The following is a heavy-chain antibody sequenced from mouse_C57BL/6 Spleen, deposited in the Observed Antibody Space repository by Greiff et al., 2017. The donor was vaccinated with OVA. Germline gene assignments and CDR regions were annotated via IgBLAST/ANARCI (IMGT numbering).Heavy chain of an antibody. J-gene: IGHJ4*01. D-gene: IGHD2-4*01. CDR3: ARRGLRQGYYYAMDY. Sequence: EVQLQESGGGLVKPGGSLKLSCAASGFTFSDYGMHWVRQAPEKGLEWVAYISSGSSTIYSADTVKGRFTISRDNAKNTLFLQMTSLRSEDTAMYYCARRGLRQGYYYAMDYWGQGTSVTVSS. V-gene: IGHV5-17*01. CDR2: ISSGSSTI. CDR1: GFTFSDYG.